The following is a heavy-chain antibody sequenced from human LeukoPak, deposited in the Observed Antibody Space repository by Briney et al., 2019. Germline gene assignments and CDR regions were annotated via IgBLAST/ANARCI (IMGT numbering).Heavy chain of an antibody. V-gene: IGHV3-15*07. J-gene: IGHJ4*02. CDR2: IKSKTDGGTT. CDR1: GFTFSNAW. D-gene: IGHD3-22*01. CDR3: STTYYYDSSEGY. Sequence: GGSLRLSCAASGFTFSNAWMNWVRQAPGKGLEWVGRIKSKTDGGTTDYAAPVKGGFTISRDGSKNTLYLQMNSLKTEDTAVYYCSTTYYYDSSEGYWGQGTLVTVSS.